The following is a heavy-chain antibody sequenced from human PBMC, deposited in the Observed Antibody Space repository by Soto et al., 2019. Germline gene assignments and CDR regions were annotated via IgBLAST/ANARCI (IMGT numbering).Heavy chain of an antibody. CDR3: AADPSGEAYCGGDCYSDY. V-gene: IGHV1-58*01. CDR1: GFTFTSSA. J-gene: IGHJ4*02. Sequence: GASGKVSCKASGFTFTSSAVQWVRQARGQRLERIGWIVVGSGNTNYAQKFQERVTITRDMSTSTAYMELSSLRSEDTAVYYCAADPSGEAYCGGDCYSDYWGQGTLFTVSS. D-gene: IGHD2-21*02. CDR2: IVVGSGNT.